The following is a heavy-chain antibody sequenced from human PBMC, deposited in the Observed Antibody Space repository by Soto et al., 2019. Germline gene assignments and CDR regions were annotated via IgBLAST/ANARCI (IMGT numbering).Heavy chain of an antibody. Sequence: EVQLVESGGGLVQPGGSQRLSCAASGFTFSDYSMNWVRQAPGKGLEWISYVDSGTSTINYADSVRCRFTVSRDNAKNSLYLQMNSLRDEDTAVYYCVRAYGYFDYWGQGTLVTVSS. CDR2: VDSGTSTI. D-gene: IGHD3-10*01. J-gene: IGHJ4*02. CDR1: GFTFSDYS. V-gene: IGHV3-48*02. CDR3: VRAYGYFDY.